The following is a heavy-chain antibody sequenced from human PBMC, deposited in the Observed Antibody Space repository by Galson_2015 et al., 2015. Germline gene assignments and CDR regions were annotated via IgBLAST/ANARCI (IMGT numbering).Heavy chain of an antibody. V-gene: IGHV3-23*01. Sequence: SLRLSCAASGFTFSSYAMSWVRQAPGKGLEWVSAISGSGGSTYYADSVKGRFTISRDNAKNSLYLQMNSLRAEDTALYYCAKDDGAFDIWGQGTMVTVSS. J-gene: IGHJ3*02. CDR1: GFTFSSYA. CDR2: ISGSGGST. CDR3: AKDDGAFDI.